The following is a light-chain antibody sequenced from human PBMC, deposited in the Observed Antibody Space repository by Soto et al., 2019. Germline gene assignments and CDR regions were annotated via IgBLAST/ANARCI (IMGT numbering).Light chain of an antibody. CDR2: GAS. J-gene: IGKJ3*01. CDR1: QSVSSSY. V-gene: IGKV3-20*01. CDR3: QQYGSSVT. Sequence: EVVLTQSPDTLSLSPGERATRSCRASQSVSSSYLAWYQKKPGQAPRLLIYGASSRATGIPDRFSGSGSGTDFTLTISRLEPEDFAVYYCQQYGSSVTFGPGTKVDI.